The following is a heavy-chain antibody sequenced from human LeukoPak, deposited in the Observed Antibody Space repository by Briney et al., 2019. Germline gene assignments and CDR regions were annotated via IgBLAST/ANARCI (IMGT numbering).Heavy chain of an antibody. D-gene: IGHD6-13*01. CDR1: GYTFTSYG. Sequence: ASVKVSCKASGYTFTSYGISWVRQAPGQGLEWMGWISAYNGNTNYAQKLQGRVTMTTGTSTSTAYMELRSLRSDDTAAYYCARDRAADWFDPWGQGTLVTVSS. V-gene: IGHV1-18*01. J-gene: IGHJ5*02. CDR3: ARDRAADWFDP. CDR2: ISAYNGNT.